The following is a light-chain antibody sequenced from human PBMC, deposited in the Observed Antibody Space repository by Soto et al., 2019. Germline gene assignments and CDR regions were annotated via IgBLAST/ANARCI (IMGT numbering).Light chain of an antibody. Sequence: DIQMTQSPSTLSASVGDRVTITCRASQSISSWLAWYQQKPGKAPKLLIYKASTLKSGVPSRFSGSGSGTEFTLTISSLQSEDFALYYCQHYNNWPQTFGQGTKVDI. CDR1: QSISSW. J-gene: IGKJ1*01. CDR3: QHYNNWPQT. CDR2: KAS. V-gene: IGKV1-5*03.